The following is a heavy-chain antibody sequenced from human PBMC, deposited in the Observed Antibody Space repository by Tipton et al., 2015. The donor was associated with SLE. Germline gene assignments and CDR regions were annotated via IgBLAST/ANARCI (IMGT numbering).Heavy chain of an antibody. CDR3: ARGGWSHDY. V-gene: IGHV4-4*08. CDR2: THTSGST. J-gene: IGHJ4*02. Sequence: TLSLTCKVSGGSISNYYWSWIRLTSGERLEWIGYTHTSGSTNYNPSRKSRVSISVDTSKNQVSLKLTSVTAADTGVYYCARGGWSHDYWGRGTLVTVSS. D-gene: IGHD2-8*01. CDR1: GGSISNYY.